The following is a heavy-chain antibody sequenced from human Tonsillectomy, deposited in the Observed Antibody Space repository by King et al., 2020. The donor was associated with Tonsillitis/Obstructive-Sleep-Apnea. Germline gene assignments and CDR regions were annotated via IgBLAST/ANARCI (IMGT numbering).Heavy chain of an antibody. CDR1: GGSFSGYY. J-gene: IGHJ3*02. CDR2: INHSGST. Sequence: VQLQQWGAGLLKPSETLSLTCAVYGGSFSGYYWSWIRQPPGKGLEWIGEINHSGSTNYNPSLKSRVTISVDTSKNQFSLKLSSVTAADTAVYYCARTQVVPAAMSYDAFAIWLQGTMVTVSS. D-gene: IGHD2-2*01. CDR3: ARTQVVPAAMSYDAFAI. V-gene: IGHV4-34*01.